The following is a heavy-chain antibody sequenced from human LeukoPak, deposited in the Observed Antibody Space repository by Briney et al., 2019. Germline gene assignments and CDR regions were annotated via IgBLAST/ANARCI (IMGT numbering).Heavy chain of an antibody. CDR1: GGSISSYY. D-gene: IGHD5-24*01. CDR2: IYYSGST. CDR3: ARTRDGYNLQFDY. V-gene: IGHV4-59*08. Sequence: SGTLSLTCTVSGGSISSYYWSWIRQPPGKGLEWIGYIYYSGSTNYNPSLKSRVTISVDTSKNQFSLKLSSVTAADTAVYYCARTRDGYNLQFDYWGQGTLVTVSS. J-gene: IGHJ4*02.